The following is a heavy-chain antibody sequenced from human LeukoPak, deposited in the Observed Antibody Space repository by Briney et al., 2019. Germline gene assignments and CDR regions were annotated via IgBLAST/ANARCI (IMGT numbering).Heavy chain of an antibody. CDR3: ARGGRGPGDYFDL. CDR2: ISYDGSNK. V-gene: IGHV3-30*04. CDR1: GFTFSSYT. D-gene: IGHD2-15*01. J-gene: IGHJ2*01. Sequence: PGGSLRLSCAASGFTFSSYTMHWVRQAPGKGLEWVAVISYDGSNKYYADSVKSRFTISRDNSKNMLYLQMNSLRAEDTAVYYCARGGRGPGDYFDLWGRGTLVTVSS.